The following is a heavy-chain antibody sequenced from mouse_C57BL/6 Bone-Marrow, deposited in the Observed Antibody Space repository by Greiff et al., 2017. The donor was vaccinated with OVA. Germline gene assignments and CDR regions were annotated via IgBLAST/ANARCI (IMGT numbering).Heavy chain of an antibody. D-gene: IGHD1-1*01. V-gene: IGHV3-6*01. CDR2: ISYDGSN. J-gene: IGHJ2*01. CDR1: GYSITSGYY. Sequence: DVKLQESGPGLVKPSQSLSLTCSVTGYSITSGYYWNWIRQFPGNKLEWMGYISYDGSNNYNPSLKNRISITRDTSKNQFFLKLNSVTTEDTATYYCARGYYYGSSLYYFDYWGQGTTLTVSS. CDR3: ARGYYYGSSLYYFDY.